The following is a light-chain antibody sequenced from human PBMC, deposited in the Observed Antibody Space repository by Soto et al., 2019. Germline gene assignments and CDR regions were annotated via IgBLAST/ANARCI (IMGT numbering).Light chain of an antibody. J-gene: IGKJ1*01. CDR3: QQYNNRPSWT. V-gene: IGKV3-15*01. Sequence: EIVVTPSTVTLSGSPGEQAPLSCTASQSVSSNLAWYQQKPGKAPRLLIYGASTRATGIPARFSGSGSGTEFTLTITSLQSEDFALYYCQQYNNRPSWTFGQGTKVDNK. CDR1: QSVSSN. CDR2: GAS.